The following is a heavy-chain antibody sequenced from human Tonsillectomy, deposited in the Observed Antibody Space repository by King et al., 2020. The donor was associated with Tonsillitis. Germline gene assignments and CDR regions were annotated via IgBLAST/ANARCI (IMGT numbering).Heavy chain of an antibody. CDR3: AKDAYLRRTAYYFDY. D-gene: IGHD4-17*01. CDR2: ISWKSGNI. CDR1: GFTFDDYA. Sequence: VQLVESGGGLVQPGRSLRLSCAASGFTFDDYAMDWVRQGPGKGLEWVSGISWKSGNIGYADSVKGRFTISRDNAKNSLYLQMNSLRAEDTALYYCAKDAYLRRTAYYFDYWGQGTLVTVSS. V-gene: IGHV3-9*01. J-gene: IGHJ4*02.